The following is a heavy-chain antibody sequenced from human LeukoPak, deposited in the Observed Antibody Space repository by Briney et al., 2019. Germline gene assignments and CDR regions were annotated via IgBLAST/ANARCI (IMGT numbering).Heavy chain of an antibody. V-gene: IGHV3-33*01. Sequence: GRSLRLSCAASGFTFSSYGMHWVRQAPGKGLEWVAVIWYDGSNKYYADSVKGRFTISRDNSKNTLYLQMNSLRAEDTAVYYCARESGIAVADSFDYWGQGTLVTVSP. CDR2: IWYDGSNK. CDR3: ARESGIAVADSFDY. J-gene: IGHJ4*02. D-gene: IGHD6-19*01. CDR1: GFTFSSYG.